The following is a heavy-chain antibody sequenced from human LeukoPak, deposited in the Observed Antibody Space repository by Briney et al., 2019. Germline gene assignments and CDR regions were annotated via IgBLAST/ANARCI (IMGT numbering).Heavy chain of an antibody. CDR2: IYYSGST. Sequence: LRLSCAVSGFTFGSNSMNWVRQPPGKGLEWVGYIYYSGSTYYNPSLKSRVTISVDPSKNQFSLKLSSVTAADTAVYYCARGGQQLVQGWFDPWGQGTLVTVSS. J-gene: IGHJ5*02. D-gene: IGHD6-13*01. V-gene: IGHV4-30-4*08. CDR1: GFTFGSNS. CDR3: ARGGQQLVQGWFDP.